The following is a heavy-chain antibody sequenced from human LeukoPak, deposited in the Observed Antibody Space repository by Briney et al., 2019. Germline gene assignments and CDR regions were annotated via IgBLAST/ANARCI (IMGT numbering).Heavy chain of an antibody. V-gene: IGHV3-48*04. J-gene: IGHJ4*02. D-gene: IGHD2-8*01. CDR2: ISSSSSTI. Sequence: PGGSLRLSCAASGFTFSSYSMNWVRKAPGKGLELVSYISSSSSTIYYADSSKGRFTISRDNAKNSLYLQMNSLRAEDTAVYYCARDLPMARWGQGNLVTVSS. CDR1: GFTFSSYS. CDR3: ARDLPMAR.